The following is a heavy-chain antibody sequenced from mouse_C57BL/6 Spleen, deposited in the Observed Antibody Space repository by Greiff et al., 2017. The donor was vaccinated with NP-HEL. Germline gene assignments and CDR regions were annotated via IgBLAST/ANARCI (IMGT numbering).Heavy chain of an antibody. Sequence: VQLQQPGAELVKPGASVKLSCKASGYTFTSYWMHWVKQRPGQGLEWIGIIHPNSGSTNYNEKFKSKATLTVDKSSSTAYLQLSSLTSEDAAFYDSDLCLRSPFDYWGQGTTLTVSS. CDR2: IHPNSGST. J-gene: IGHJ2*01. CDR1: GYTFTSYW. V-gene: IGHV1-64*01. D-gene: IGHD1-1*01. CDR3: DLCLRSPFDY.